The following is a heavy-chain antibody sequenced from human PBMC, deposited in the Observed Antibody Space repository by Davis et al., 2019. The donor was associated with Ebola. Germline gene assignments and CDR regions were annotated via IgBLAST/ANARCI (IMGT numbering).Heavy chain of an antibody. CDR2: ISGSGGST. CDR3: AKDSIAAAGILVVGGDAFDI. D-gene: IGHD6-13*01. V-gene: IGHV3-23*01. J-gene: IGHJ3*02. CDR1: GFTFSSYA. Sequence: GESLKISCAASGFTFSSYAMSWVRQAPGKGLEWVSAISGSGGSTYYADSVKGRFTISRDNSKNTLYLQMNSLRAEDTAVYYCAKDSIAAAGILVVGGDAFDIWGQGTMVTVSS.